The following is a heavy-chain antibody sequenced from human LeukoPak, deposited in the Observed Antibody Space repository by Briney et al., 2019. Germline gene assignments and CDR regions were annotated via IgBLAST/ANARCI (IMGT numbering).Heavy chain of an antibody. CDR3: TRLAYYDFWSGSPDAFDI. D-gene: IGHD3-3*01. CDR2: IRIEANSYAT. V-gene: IGHV3-73*01. J-gene: IGHJ3*02. Sequence: PGGSLRLSCAASGFTFSGSAMHWVRQASGKGREWVGRIRIEANSYATAYAASVKGRLTISRDDSKKTAYLQMNSLKTEDTAVYYCTRLAYYDFWSGSPDAFDIWGQGTMVTVSS. CDR1: GFTFSGSA.